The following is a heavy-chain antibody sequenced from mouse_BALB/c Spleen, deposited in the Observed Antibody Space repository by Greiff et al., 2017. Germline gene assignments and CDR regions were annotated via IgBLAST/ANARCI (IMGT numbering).Heavy chain of an antibody. CDR3: ARRDYGYAYFDY. J-gene: IGHJ2*01. D-gene: IGHD1-2*01. V-gene: IGHV1S81*02. CDR1: GYTFTSYW. CDR2: INPSNGRT. Sequence: QVQLQQPGAELVKPGASVKLSCKASGYTFTSYWMHWVKQRPGQGLEWIGEINPSNGRTNYNEKFKSKATLTVDKSSSTAYMQLSSLTSEDSAVYCCARRDYGYAYFDYWGQGTTLTVSS.